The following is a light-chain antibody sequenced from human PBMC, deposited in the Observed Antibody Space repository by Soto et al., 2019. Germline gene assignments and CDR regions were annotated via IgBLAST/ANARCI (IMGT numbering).Light chain of an antibody. CDR2: EVS. J-gene: IGLJ1*01. CDR1: SNDIGGFKY. CDR3: FSYTSSGTYV. Sequence: QSVLTQPASVSGSPGQSITISCTGTSNDIGGFKYVSWYQQHPDKAPKLLIFEVSNRPSGVSNRFSGSKSGNTASLTISGLQAEDETDYYCFSYTSSGTYVFGTGTKVTVL. V-gene: IGLV2-14*01.